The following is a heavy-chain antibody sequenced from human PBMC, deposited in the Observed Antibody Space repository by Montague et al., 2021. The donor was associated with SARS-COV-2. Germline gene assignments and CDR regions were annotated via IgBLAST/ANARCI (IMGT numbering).Heavy chain of an antibody. CDR3: ARQKRRITIFGVVIPPVLPWFDP. CDR1: GGSISSSSYY. CDR2: IYHSGST. Sequence: SETLSLTCTVSGGSISSSSYYWGWIRQPPGKGLEWIGSIYHSGSTYYNPSLKSRVTISVDTSKNQFSLKLSSVTAADTAVYYCARQKRRITIFGVVIPPVLPWFDPWGQGTLATVSS. J-gene: IGHJ5*02. V-gene: IGHV4-39*01. D-gene: IGHD3-3*01.